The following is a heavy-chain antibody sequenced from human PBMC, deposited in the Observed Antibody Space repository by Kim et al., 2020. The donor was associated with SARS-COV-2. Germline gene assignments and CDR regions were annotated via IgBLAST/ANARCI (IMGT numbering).Heavy chain of an antibody. Sequence: SETLSLTCTVSGGSISSYYWSWIRQPPGKGLEWIGYIYYSGSTNYNPSLKSRVTISVDTSKNQFSLKLSSVTAADTAVYYCARGSGAYYYYYGMDVWGQGTTVTVSS. D-gene: IGHD6-19*01. CDR3: ARGSGAYYYYYGMDV. CDR1: GGSISSYY. CDR2: IYYSGST. V-gene: IGHV4-59*01. J-gene: IGHJ6*02.